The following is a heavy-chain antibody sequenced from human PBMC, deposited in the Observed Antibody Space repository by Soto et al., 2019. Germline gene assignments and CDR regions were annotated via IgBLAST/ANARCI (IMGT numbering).Heavy chain of an antibody. D-gene: IGHD6-13*01. Sequence: SETLSLTCSVSGGYISTGGYYWNWIRQQPGKGLEWIGLIYYSGNADYNPSLKSRVTISVDTSKNQFSLNLSSVTAADTAVYYCARGQFSSSWYRFDDMDVWGKGTTVS. CDR1: GGYISTGGYY. CDR2: IYYSGNA. J-gene: IGHJ6*03. V-gene: IGHV4-31*03. CDR3: ARGQFSSSWYRFDDMDV.